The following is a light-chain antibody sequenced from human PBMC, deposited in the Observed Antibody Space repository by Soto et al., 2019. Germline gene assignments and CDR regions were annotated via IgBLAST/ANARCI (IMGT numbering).Light chain of an antibody. CDR1: SSDVGGYNY. V-gene: IGLV2-11*01. J-gene: IGLJ3*02. Sequence: QSVLTQPRSVSGSPGQSVTISCTGTSSDVGGYNYVSWYQQHPGKAPKLVIYDVSKRPSGVPDRFSGSKSGNTASLTISGLQAEDEADYYCCSYAGTSLWVFGGGTKRPS. CDR3: CSYAGTSLWV. CDR2: DVS.